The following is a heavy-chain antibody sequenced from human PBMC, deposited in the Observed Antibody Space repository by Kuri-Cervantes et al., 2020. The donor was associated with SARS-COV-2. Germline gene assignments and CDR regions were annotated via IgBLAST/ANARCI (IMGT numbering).Heavy chain of an antibody. CDR2: INSDGSST. V-gene: IGHV3-74*01. J-gene: IGHJ4*02. CDR3: AKARSWIQLWFVY. D-gene: IGHD5-18*01. CDR1: GFTFSSYW. Sequence: GGSLRLSCAASGFTFSSYWMHWVRQAPGKGLVWVSRINSDGSSTSYADSVKGRFTISRDNSKNTLYLQMNSLRAEDTAVYYCAKARSWIQLWFVYWGQGTLVTVSS.